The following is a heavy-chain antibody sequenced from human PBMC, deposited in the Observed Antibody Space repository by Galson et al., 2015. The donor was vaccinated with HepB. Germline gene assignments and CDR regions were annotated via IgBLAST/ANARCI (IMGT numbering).Heavy chain of an antibody. D-gene: IGHD6-6*01. Sequence: SVKVSCKASGYTFTSYAMNWVRQAPGQGLEWMGWINTNTGNPTYAQGFTGRFVFSLDTSVSTAYLQISSLKAEDTAVYYCARSLAYSSSSGGGNWFDPWGQGTLVTVSS. V-gene: IGHV7-4-1*02. CDR3: ARSLAYSSSSGGGNWFDP. CDR1: GYTFTSYA. CDR2: INTNTGNP. J-gene: IGHJ5*02.